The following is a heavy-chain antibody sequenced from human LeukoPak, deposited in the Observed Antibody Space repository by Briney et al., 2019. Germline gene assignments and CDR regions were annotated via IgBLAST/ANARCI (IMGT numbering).Heavy chain of an antibody. J-gene: IGHJ4*02. V-gene: IGHV3-53*01. CDR3: AREAGRAAAIDY. CDR2: IYSDGNT. Sequence: GGSLRLSCVASGFTFSTNHMTWVRQAPGKGPEWVSVIYSDGNTYYADSVKGRFTISRDNSKNTLYLQMNSLRAEDTAVYYCAREAGRAAAIDYWGQGTLVTVSS. CDR1: GFTFSTNH. D-gene: IGHD2-2*01.